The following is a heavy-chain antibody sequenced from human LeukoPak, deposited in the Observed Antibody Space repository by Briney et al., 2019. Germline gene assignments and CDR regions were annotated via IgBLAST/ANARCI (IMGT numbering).Heavy chain of an antibody. CDR1: GFTFDDYT. CDR3: AKDSDYYGSGTGPDY. J-gene: IGHJ4*02. D-gene: IGHD3-10*01. Sequence: PGGSLRLSCAASGFTFDDYTMHWVRQAPGKGLEWVSLISWDGGSTYYADSVKGRFTISRDNSKNSLYLQMNSLRTEDTALYYCAKDSDYYGSGTGPDYWGQGTLVTVPS. CDR2: ISWDGGST. V-gene: IGHV3-43*01.